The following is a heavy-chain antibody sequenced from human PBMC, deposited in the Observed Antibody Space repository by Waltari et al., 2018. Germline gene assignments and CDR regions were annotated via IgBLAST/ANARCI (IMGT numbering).Heavy chain of an antibody. J-gene: IGHJ4*02. CDR1: GGSFSGYY. V-gene: IGHV4-34*01. CDR2: INHSGST. D-gene: IGHD6-13*01. CDR3: ARSAAAPVRYFDY. Sequence: QVQLQQWGAGLLKPSETLSLTCAVYGGSFSGYYWSWIRQPPGKGLEWIGEINHSGSTNYNPSLKSRVTISVDTSKNHFSLKLSSVTAADTAVYYCARSAAAPVRYFDYWGQGTLVTVSS.